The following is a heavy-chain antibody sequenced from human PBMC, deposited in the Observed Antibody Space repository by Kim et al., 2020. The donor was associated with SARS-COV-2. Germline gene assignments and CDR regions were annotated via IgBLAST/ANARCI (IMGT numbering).Heavy chain of an antibody. J-gene: IGHJ4*02. V-gene: IGHV1-18*01. Sequence: NYAQKLQGRVTMTTDTSTSTAYMELRSLRSDDTAVYYCARRGIAAAAPDYWGQGTLVTVSS. CDR3: ARRGIAAAAPDY. D-gene: IGHD6-13*01.